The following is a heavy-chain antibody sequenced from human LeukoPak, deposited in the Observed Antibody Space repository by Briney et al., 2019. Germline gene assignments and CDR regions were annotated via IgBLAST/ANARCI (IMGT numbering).Heavy chain of an antibody. J-gene: IGHJ3*02. V-gene: IGHV3-23*01. CDR2: ISGSGGST. Sequence: GGSLRLSCTASGFTFGDYAMSWFRQAPGKGLQWVSDISGSGGSTYYADSVKGRFTISRDNSKNTLYLQMNSLRAEDTAVYYCARVPDAFDIWGQGTMVTVSS. CDR1: GFTFGDYA. CDR3: ARVPDAFDI.